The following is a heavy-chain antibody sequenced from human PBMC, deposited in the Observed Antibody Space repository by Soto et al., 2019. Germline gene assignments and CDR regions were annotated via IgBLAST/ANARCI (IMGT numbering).Heavy chain of an antibody. Sequence: PEGSLRLSSAASGVTVSSVYMSCVRQAPGKGLEWVSVIYSGDSTFYADSVKGRFTVSRDDSKNTLNLQMNSLRAEDTAVYYCARVIVLFSYYDDRRYLQSFPTQRSSDL. V-gene: IGHV3-66*01. CDR2: IYSGDST. J-gene: IGHJ2*01. CDR3: ARVIVLFSYYDDRRYLQSFPTQRSSDL. CDR1: GVTVSSVY. D-gene: IGHD3-16*02.